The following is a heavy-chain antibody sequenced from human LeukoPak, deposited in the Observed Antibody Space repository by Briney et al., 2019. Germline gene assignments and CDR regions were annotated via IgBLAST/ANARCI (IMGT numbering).Heavy chain of an antibody. Sequence: SETLSLTCTVSGGSISSSSYYWGWIRQPPGKGLEWIGSIYYSGSTYYNPSLKSRVTISVDTSKNQFSLKLSSVTAADTAVYYCARQDRHYFDYWGQGTLVTVSS. J-gene: IGHJ4*02. CDR1: GGSISSSSYY. CDR2: IYYSGST. V-gene: IGHV4-39*01. CDR3: ARQDRHYFDY.